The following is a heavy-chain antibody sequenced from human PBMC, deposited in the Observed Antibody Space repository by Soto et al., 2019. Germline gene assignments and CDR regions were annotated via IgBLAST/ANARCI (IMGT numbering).Heavy chain of an antibody. J-gene: IGHJ3*01. Sequence: QVQLVQSGAELRQPGSSVRVSCKASGGTLSKFGIAWFRQAPGQRPEWMGNILPIFDEPTYAFTLKNRLINVTYTSTYVVYMELGSLTSEDTAIYYCAKDRPYYLRGYIRQHDASDVWGQGT. CDR2: ILPIFDEP. D-gene: IGHD3-10*01. V-gene: IGHV1-69*06. CDR1: GGTLSKFG. CDR3: AKDRPYYLRGYIRQHDASDV.